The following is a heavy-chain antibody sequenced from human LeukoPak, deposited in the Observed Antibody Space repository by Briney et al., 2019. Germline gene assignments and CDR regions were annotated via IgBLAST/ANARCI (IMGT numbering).Heavy chain of an antibody. Sequence: GASVKVSCKASGYTFTSYGISWVRQAPGQGLEWMGRIIPILGIANYAQKFQGRVTITADKSTSTAYMELSSLRSEDTAVYYCARGGGIAVALYYFDYWGQGTLVTVSS. CDR3: ARGGGIAVALYYFDY. V-gene: IGHV1-69*04. D-gene: IGHD6-19*01. J-gene: IGHJ4*02. CDR1: GYTFTSYG. CDR2: IIPILGIA.